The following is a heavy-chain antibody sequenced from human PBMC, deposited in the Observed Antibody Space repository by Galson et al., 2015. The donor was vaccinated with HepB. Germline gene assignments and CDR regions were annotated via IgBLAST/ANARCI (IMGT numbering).Heavy chain of an antibody. J-gene: IGHJ4*02. CDR3: ATDLPFGEPTTPFDY. Sequence: SVKVSCKVSGYTLTELSMHWVRQAPGKGLEWMGGFDPEDGETIYAQKFQGRATMTEDTSTDTAYMELSSLRSEDTAVYYCATDLPFGEPTTPFDYWGQGTLVTVSS. CDR1: GYTLTELS. CDR2: FDPEDGET. D-gene: IGHD3-10*01. V-gene: IGHV1-24*01.